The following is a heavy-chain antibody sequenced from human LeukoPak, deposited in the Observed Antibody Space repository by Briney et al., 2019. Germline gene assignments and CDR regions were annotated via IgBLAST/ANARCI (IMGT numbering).Heavy chain of an antibody. V-gene: IGHV3-15*01. J-gene: IGHJ4*02. CDR3: AKDARRSSGWWFFDH. CDR2: IKSKTDGGTT. D-gene: IGHD6-19*01. Sequence: GGSLRLSCAASGFTFSNAWMSWVRQAPGKGLEWVGRIKSKTDGGTTDYAAPVKGRFTISRDDSKNTLYLQMNSLRAEDTAVYYCAKDARRSSGWWFFDHWGQGTLVTVSS. CDR1: GFTFSNAW.